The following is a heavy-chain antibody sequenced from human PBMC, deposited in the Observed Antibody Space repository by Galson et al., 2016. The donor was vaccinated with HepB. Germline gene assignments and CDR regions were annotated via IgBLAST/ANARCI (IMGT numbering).Heavy chain of an antibody. CDR1: GFTFDDFV. D-gene: IGHD3-22*01. CDR3: ARPHYIDGSGFYSIRLCVFDV. CDR2: IRSKPFGETT. J-gene: IGHJ3*01. V-gene: IGHV3-49*03. Sequence: SLRLSCAASGFTFDDFVMIWFRQAPGRGPEWVGFIRSKPFGETTEYAASVKGRFSISRDDSKSIAYLQLNSLRTDDTAVYYCARPHYIDGSGFYSIRLCVFDVWGQGTMVTVSS.